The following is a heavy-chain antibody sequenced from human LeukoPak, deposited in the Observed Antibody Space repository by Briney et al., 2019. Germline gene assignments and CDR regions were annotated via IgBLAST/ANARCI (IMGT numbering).Heavy chain of an antibody. J-gene: IGHJ6*02. D-gene: IGHD4-23*01. Sequence: GASVKVSCKASGYTFTGYYMHWVRQAPGQGLEWMGWINPNSGGTNYAQKFQGWVTMTRDTSISTAYMELSRLRSDDTAVYYCAREPPAMGYGGNSYYYYYGMDVWGQGTTVTVSS. CDR3: AREPPAMGYGGNSYYYYYGMDV. CDR1: GYTFTGYY. CDR2: INPNSGGT. V-gene: IGHV1-2*04.